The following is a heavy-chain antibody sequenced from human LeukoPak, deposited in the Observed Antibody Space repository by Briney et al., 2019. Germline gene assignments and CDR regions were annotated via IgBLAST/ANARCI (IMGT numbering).Heavy chain of an antibody. CDR1: GFTFSSYW. J-gene: IGHJ4*02. D-gene: IGHD6-13*01. Sequence: PGGSLRLSCAASGFTFSSYWMHWVRQAPGKGLVWVSRINSDGSSTSYADSVKGRFTISRSNAKNTLYLQMNSLRAEDMAVYYCARDRAAAAGPYDYWGQGTLVTVSS. CDR3: ARDRAAAAGPYDY. CDR2: INSDGSST. V-gene: IGHV3-74*01.